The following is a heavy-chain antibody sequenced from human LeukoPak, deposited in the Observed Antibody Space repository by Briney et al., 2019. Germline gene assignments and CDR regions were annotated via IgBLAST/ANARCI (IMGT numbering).Heavy chain of an antibody. Sequence: EGSLRLSCAASGFTFSSYAMYWVRQAPGKGLEYVSAISSDGGSTYYANSVKGRFTIFRDNSKNTLYLQMGSLRAEDMAVYYCARSPYESYYYYMDVWGKGTTVTVSS. CDR2: ISSDGGST. J-gene: IGHJ6*03. CDR3: ARSPYESYYYYMDV. D-gene: IGHD2-8*01. CDR1: GFTFSSYA. V-gene: IGHV3-64*01.